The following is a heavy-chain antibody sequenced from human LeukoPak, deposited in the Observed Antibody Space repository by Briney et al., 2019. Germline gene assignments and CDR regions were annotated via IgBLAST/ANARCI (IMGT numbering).Heavy chain of an antibody. CDR1: GGSFSGYY. CDR2: INHSGST. CDR3: ARGPGVLRFLEWSGKYYFDY. J-gene: IGHJ4*02. V-gene: IGHV4-34*01. Sequence: PSETLSLTCAVYGGSFSGYYWSWIRQPPGKGLEWIGEINHSGSTNYNPSLKSRVTISVDTSKNQFSLKLSSVTAADTAVYYCARGPGVLRFLEWSGKYYFDYWGQGTLVTVSS. D-gene: IGHD3-3*01.